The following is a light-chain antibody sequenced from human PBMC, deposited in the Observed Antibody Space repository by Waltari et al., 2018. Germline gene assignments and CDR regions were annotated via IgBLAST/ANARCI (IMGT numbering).Light chain of an antibody. CDR1: RSNIGGNT. V-gene: IGLV1-44*01. CDR3: SSWDDSLSGVV. CDR2: INN. J-gene: IGLJ2*01. Sequence: QSVLTQPPSMSGTPGQTVTISCSGSRSNIGGNTVNWYQQLPGTAPQLLISINNKRPAGVPDRFSGSKSGTSASLAVSGLQSEDEADYYCSSWDDSLSGVVFGGGTKLTVL.